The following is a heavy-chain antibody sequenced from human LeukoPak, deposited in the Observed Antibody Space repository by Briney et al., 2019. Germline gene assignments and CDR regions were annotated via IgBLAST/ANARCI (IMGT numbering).Heavy chain of an antibody. CDR1: GYTFTSYY. D-gene: IGHD3-3*01. V-gene: IGHV1-46*03. Sequence: ASVKVSCKASGYTFTSYYMHWVRQAPGQGLEWMGIINPSGGSISYAQKFQGRVTMTRDTSTSTVYMELSSLRSEDTAVYYCARERYYDFWSGYSHRTNWFDPWGQGTLVTVSS. CDR2: INPSGGSI. CDR3: ARERYYDFWSGYSHRTNWFDP. J-gene: IGHJ5*02.